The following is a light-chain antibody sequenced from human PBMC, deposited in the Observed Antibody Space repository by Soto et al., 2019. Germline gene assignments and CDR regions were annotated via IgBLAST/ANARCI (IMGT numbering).Light chain of an antibody. J-gene: IGKJ2*01. CDR1: QSVSSY. CDR3: QRRSNWPPVYT. CDR2: DAS. V-gene: IGKV3-11*01. Sequence: EIVLTQSPATLSLSPGERATLSCRASQSVSSYLAWYQQKPGQAPRLLIYDASNRATGIPARFSGSGSGTDFTLTICSLEPEDFAVYYCQRRSNWPPVYTFGQGTKLEIK.